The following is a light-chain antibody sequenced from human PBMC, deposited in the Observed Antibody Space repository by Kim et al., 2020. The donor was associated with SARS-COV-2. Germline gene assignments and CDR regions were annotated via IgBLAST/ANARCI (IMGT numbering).Light chain of an antibody. CDR3: QQLNSDPLT. J-gene: IGKJ4*01. CDR2: AAS. Sequence: DIQLTQSPSFLSASVGDRVTITCRASQDISSYLAWYQQKPGKAPKLLIYAASTLQSGVPSSFSGSGSGTEFTLTISSLQPEDFATYYCQQLNSDPLTFGEGTKVDIK. CDR1: QDISSY. V-gene: IGKV1-9*01.